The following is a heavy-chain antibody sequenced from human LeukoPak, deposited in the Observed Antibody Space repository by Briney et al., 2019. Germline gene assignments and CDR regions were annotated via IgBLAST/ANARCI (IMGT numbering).Heavy chain of an antibody. Sequence: SGTLALTCTVSGGSMRPYYWSWIRQTPGKGLEWIGYTFTSGGTNYNPSLKSRVTKSVDTPKNQFPLTMTSVTAPDTAVYYCARQPFPLREDHFDFWGQGTLVTVSS. D-gene: IGHD1-26*01. CDR2: TFTSGGT. CDR3: ARQPFPLREDHFDF. V-gene: IGHV4-4*09. CDR1: GGSMRPYY. J-gene: IGHJ4*02.